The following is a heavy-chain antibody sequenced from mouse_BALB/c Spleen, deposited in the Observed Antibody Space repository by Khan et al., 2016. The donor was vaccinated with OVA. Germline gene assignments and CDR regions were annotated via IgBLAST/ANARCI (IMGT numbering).Heavy chain of an antibody. D-gene: IGHD2-10*01. CDR1: GYTFTNYG. V-gene: IGHV9-3-1*01. Sequence: QIQLVQSGPELKKPGETVKISCKASGYTFTNYGMNWVKQAPGKGLKWMGWINTYTGEPTYTDDFKGRFAFSLETSASTAYLQINNLKNEDTATYFCARPPYFSYVMDYWDQGTSVTVSS. CDR2: INTYTGEP. CDR3: ARPPYFSYVMDY. J-gene: IGHJ4*01.